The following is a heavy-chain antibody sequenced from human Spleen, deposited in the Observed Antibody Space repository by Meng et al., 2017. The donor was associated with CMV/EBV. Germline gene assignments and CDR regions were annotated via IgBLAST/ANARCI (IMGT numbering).Heavy chain of an antibody. D-gene: IGHD5-24*01. V-gene: IGHV4-34*01. CDR1: GGSFIGYY. J-gene: IGHJ5*02. CDR2: INHSGST. Sequence: QVQLQQWGAGLLKPSETLSLTCAVYGGSFIGYYWSWIRQPPGKGLEWIGEINHSGSTNYNPSLKSRVTISVDTSKNQFSLKLSSVTAADTAVYYCARAGDDYSDSGWFDPWGQGTLVTVSS. CDR3: ARAGDDYSDSGWFDP.